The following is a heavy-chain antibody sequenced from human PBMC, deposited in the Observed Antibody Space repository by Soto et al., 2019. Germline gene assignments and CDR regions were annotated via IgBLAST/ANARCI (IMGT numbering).Heavy chain of an antibody. CDR2: ISGSGYTT. CDR3: ARGDDFSYFDP. J-gene: IGHJ5*02. CDR1: GFTFSRYS. D-gene: IGHD3-3*01. Sequence: EVQLVESGGGLVQPGGSLRLSCTAAGFTFSRYSMNWVRQPPGRGLEWISHISGSGYTTYYAGSVEGRFTISRDNAKNSLFLQMNSLRDEDTAIYYCARGDDFSYFDPWGQGTLVTVSS. V-gene: IGHV3-48*02.